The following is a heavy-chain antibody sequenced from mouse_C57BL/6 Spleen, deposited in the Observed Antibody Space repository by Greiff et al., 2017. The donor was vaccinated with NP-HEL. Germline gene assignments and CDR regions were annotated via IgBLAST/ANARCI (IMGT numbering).Heavy chain of an antibody. V-gene: IGHV1-69*01. D-gene: IGHD2-5*01. CDR3: ARRGLYSNYEMDY. CDR1: GYTFTSYW. CDR2: IDPSDSYT. J-gene: IGHJ4*01. Sequence: QVQLQQPGAELVMPGASVKLSCKASGYTFTSYWMHWVKQRPGRGLEWIGEIDPSDSYTNYNQKFKGKSTLTVDKSSSTAYMQLSSLTSEDSAVYHCARRGLYSNYEMDYWCQGTSVTVSS.